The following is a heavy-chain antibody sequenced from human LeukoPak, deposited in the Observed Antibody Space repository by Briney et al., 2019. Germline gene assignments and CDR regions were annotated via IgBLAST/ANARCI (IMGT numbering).Heavy chain of an antibody. CDR2: ISAYNGNT. CDR3: ARDADCSSTSCHYYYYGMDV. V-gene: IGHV1-18*01. D-gene: IGHD2-2*01. J-gene: IGHJ6*02. Sequence: GASVKVSCKASGYIFTSYGISWVRQAPGQGLEWMGWISAYNGNTNYAQKLQGRVTMTTDTSTSTAYMELRSLRSDDTAVYYCARDADCSSTSCHYYYYGMDVWGQGTTVTVSS. CDR1: GYIFTSYG.